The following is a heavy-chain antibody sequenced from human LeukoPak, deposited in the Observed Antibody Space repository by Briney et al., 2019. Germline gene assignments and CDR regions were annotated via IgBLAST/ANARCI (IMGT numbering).Heavy chain of an antibody. V-gene: IGHV4-39*07. CDR2: IYYSGST. Sequence: SETLSLTCTVSGGSINSSSYYWGWIRQPPGKGLEWIGSIYYSGSTYDNPSLKSRVTISVDTSKNQFSLKLSSVTAADTAVYYCARALRGGANLSYYYYYMDVWGKGTTVTVSS. CDR1: GGSINSSSYY. CDR3: ARALRGGANLSYYYYYMDV. D-gene: IGHD1-26*01. J-gene: IGHJ6*03.